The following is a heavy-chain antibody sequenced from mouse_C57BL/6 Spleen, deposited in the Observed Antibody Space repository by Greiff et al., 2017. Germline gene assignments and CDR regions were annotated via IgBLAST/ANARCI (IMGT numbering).Heavy chain of an antibody. D-gene: IGHD1-1*01. CDR3: ARPSITTVVRAMDY. CDR2: IDPSDSYT. Sequence: QVHVKQPGAELVMPGASVKLSCKASGYTFTSYWMHWVKQRPGQGLEWIGAIDPSDSYTNYNQKFKGKSTLTVAKSASTAYMQLSSLTSADYAVDYCARPSITTVVRAMDYWGQGTSVTVSS. CDR1: GYTFTSYW. V-gene: IGHV1-69*01. J-gene: IGHJ4*01.